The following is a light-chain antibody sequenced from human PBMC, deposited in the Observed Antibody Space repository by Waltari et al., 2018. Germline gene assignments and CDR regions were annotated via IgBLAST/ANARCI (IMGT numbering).Light chain of an antibody. V-gene: IGKV1-39*01. J-gene: IGKJ1*01. Sequence: DIQMTQSPSSLSASVGDRVTITCRTSQSIRRSLSWYQQEPGTAPRLLISPASTIESGVPSRFSVSGSGTTFTLPVSSLQPEDFAIYYCQQSYSSPWTFGQGTKVEIK. CDR1: QSIRRS. CDR2: PAS. CDR3: QQSYSSPWT.